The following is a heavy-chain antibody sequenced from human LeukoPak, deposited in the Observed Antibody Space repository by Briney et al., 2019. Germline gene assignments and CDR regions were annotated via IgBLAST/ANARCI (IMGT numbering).Heavy chain of an antibody. V-gene: IGHV4-59*01. D-gene: IGHD4-11*01. CDR2: IYYSGST. Sequence: SETLSLTCTVSGGSISSYYWSWIRQPPGKGLEWIGYIYYSGSTNYNPSLKSRVTISVDTSKNQFSLKLSSVTAADTAVYYCARGRGDDYSNYGARLGASDIWGQGTMVTVSS. J-gene: IGHJ3*02. CDR3: ARGRGDDYSNYGARLGASDI. CDR1: GGSISSYY.